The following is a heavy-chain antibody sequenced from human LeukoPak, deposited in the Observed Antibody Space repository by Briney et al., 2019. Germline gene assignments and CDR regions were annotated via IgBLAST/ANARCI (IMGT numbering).Heavy chain of an antibody. J-gene: IGHJ5*02. CDR1: GGSFSGYY. CDR3: ARHSWYRSPFDP. V-gene: IGHV4-34*01. Sequence: SETLSLTCAVYGGSFSGYYWSWIRQPPGKGLEWIGEINHSGSTNYNPSLKSRVTISVDTSKNQFSLKLSSVTAADTAVYYCARHSWYRSPFDPWGQGTLVTVSS. CDR2: INHSGST. D-gene: IGHD6-13*01.